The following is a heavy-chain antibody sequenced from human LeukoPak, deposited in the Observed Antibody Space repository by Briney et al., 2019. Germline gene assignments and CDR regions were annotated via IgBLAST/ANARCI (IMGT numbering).Heavy chain of an antibody. V-gene: IGHV1-8*01. Sequence: GASVKVSCNISGDTFTTYDINWVRQATGQGLEWMGWMNPKSGNTVYAQKFQGRLTLTRDISISTAYMELSSLRSEDTAVYFCARAITIFYYYYMDVWGKGTTVTVSS. CDR2: MNPKSGNT. D-gene: IGHD3-3*01. J-gene: IGHJ6*03. CDR1: GDTFTTYD. CDR3: ARAITIFYYYYMDV.